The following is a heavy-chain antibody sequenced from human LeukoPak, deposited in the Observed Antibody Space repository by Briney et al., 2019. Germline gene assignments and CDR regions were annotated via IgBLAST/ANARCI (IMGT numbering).Heavy chain of an antibody. J-gene: IGHJ1*01. Sequence: GGSLRLSCAASGFTFSSYSMNWVRQAPGKGLEWVSSISSSSSDIYYADSVKGRFTISRDNAKNPLYLQMNSLRAEDTAVYYCAREPYGGNSAEPLYFQHWGQGTLVTVSS. CDR1: GFTFSSYS. CDR3: AREPYGGNSAEPLYFQH. CDR2: ISSSSSDI. D-gene: IGHD4-23*01. V-gene: IGHV3-21*01.